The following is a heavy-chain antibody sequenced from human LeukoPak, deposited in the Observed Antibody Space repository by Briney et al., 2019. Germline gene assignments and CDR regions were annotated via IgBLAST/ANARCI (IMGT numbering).Heavy chain of an antibody. Sequence: PSETLSLTCTVSGGSINTYYWSWLRQPPGKGLEWIAYISYSGSTDYNPSLKSRITISVHTSKNQFSLKLSSVTAADTAVYYCARHDHGYSSGRFDYWGQGTLVTVSS. V-gene: IGHV4-59*01. CDR1: GGSINTYY. CDR3: ARHDHGYSSGRFDY. J-gene: IGHJ4*02. CDR2: ISYSGST. D-gene: IGHD5-18*01.